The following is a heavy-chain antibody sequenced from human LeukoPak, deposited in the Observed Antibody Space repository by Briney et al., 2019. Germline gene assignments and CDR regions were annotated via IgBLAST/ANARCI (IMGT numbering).Heavy chain of an antibody. D-gene: IGHD6-13*01. Sequence: KAGGSLRLSCAASGFTFSSYSMNWVRQAPGKGLEWVSSISSSSSYIYYADSVKGRFTISRDNAKNSLYLQMNGLRAEDTAVYYCAREPDPTTSIAAAASFGYWGQGTLVTVSS. V-gene: IGHV3-21*01. CDR2: ISSSSSYI. CDR1: GFTFSSYS. CDR3: AREPDPTTSIAAAASFGY. J-gene: IGHJ4*02.